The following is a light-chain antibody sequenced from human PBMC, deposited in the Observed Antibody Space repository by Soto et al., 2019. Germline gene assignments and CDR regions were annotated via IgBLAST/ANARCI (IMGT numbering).Light chain of an antibody. CDR3: SSYAASNNFYFV. V-gene: IGLV2-8*01. CDR1: SSDVGGYNY. Sequence: QSALTQPPSASGSPGQSVTISCTGTSSDVGGYNYVSWYQQYPRRAPKLMIYEVTKRPSGVPDRFSGSKSGNTASLTVSGLKSEDEADYYCSSYAASNNFYFVFGGGTKLTVL. J-gene: IGLJ3*02. CDR2: EVT.